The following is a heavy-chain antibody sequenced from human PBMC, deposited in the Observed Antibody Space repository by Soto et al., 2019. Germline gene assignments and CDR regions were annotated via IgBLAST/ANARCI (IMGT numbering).Heavy chain of an antibody. Sequence: EVQLVESGGGLVQPGGSLRLSCAASGFIFSGHWMGWVRQAPGKGLEWVANINRDGSEVKDVDSVKGRFFASSDNAKNPLYLQMGSLRAVDTAVYFCTRHGLCTCEYWGQGSGVTVSS. CDR1: GFIFSGHW. CDR2: INRDGSEV. CDR3: TRHGLCTCEY. J-gene: IGHJ4*02. D-gene: IGHD2-21*01. V-gene: IGHV3-7*01.